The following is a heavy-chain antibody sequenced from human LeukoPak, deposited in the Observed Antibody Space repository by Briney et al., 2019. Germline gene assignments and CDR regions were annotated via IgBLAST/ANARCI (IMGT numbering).Heavy chain of an antibody. D-gene: IGHD3-9*01. CDR2: ISGSGGST. CDR3: ARASGFTEY. CDR1: GFTFSSYA. Sequence: GGSLRLSCAASGFTFSSYAMSWVRQAPGKGLEWVSAISGSGGSTYYADSVKGRFTISRDNSKNTLFLQMNSLRADDTAVYYCARASGFTEYWGQGTLVTVSS. J-gene: IGHJ4*02. V-gene: IGHV3-23*01.